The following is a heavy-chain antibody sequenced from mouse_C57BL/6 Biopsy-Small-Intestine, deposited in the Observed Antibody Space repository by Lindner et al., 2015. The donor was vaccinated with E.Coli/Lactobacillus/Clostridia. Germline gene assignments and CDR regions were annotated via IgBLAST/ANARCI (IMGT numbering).Heavy chain of an antibody. D-gene: IGHD1-1*02. CDR3: VRGGLASAGIPPFQH. J-gene: IGHJ3*01. CDR2: IYGINGVT. CDR1: GYTFTDFY. Sequence: SVKVSCKASGYTFTDFYIHWVRQAPGQGLEWMGNIYGINGVTDYAQKFAGRVSMTRDTSISTAYMEVNSLTSDDTAVYYCVRGGLASAGIPPFQHWGQGTLVTVS. V-gene: IGHV1S29*02.